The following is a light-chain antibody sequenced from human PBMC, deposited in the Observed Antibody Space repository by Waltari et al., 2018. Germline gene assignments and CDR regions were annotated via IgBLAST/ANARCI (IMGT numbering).Light chain of an antibody. CDR1: QSFSSY. CDR2: YAS. CDR3: QQRSNWPPIT. J-gene: IGKJ5*01. Sequence: SCSAHQSFSSYLAWYHQYPGQAPRLLISYASNRATGIPARFSGSGSGTDFTLTISCLEPEDFAVYYCQQRSNWPPITFGQGTRLEIK. V-gene: IGKV3-11*01.